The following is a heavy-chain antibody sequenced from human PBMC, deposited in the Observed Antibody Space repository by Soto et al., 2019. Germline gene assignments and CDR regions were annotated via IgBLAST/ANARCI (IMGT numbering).Heavy chain of an antibody. Sequence: EVQLVESGGGLVQPGGSLRLSCAASGFTFSSYSMNWVRQAPGKGLEWVANIKQDGSEKYYVDSVKGRFTISRDNAKNSLYLQMNSLRAEDTAVYYCARWGSSSWYKGFDYWGQGTLVTVSS. J-gene: IGHJ4*02. CDR2: IKQDGSEK. D-gene: IGHD6-13*01. CDR3: ARWGSSSWYKGFDY. V-gene: IGHV3-7*01. CDR1: GFTFSSYS.